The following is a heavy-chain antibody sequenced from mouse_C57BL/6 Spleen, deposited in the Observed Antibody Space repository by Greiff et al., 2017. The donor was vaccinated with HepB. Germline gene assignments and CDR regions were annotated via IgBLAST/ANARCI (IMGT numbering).Heavy chain of an antibody. CDR2: IDPSDSYT. V-gene: IGHV1-59*01. CDR1: GYTFTSYW. CDR3: ATQGTGDFDY. D-gene: IGHD3-2*02. J-gene: IGHJ2*01. Sequence: QVQLQQPGAELVRPGTSVKLSCKASGYTFTSYWMHWVKQRPGQGLEWIGVIDPSDSYTNYNQKFKGKATLTVDTSSSTAYKQLSSLTSEDSAVYYCATQGTGDFDYWGQGTTLTVSS.